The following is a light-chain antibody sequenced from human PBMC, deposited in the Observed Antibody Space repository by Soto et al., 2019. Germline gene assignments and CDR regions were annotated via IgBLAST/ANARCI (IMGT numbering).Light chain of an antibody. CDR2: GAS. J-gene: IGKJ2*01. Sequence: EIVLTQSPGTLSLSQGERATLSCRASQSVSSSYLAWYQQKPGQAPRLLIYGASSRPTGIPDRFNRSGSGTDFTLTISRLEPEHFAVYYCQQYGSSSYPIGQGTLLETK. V-gene: IGKV3-20*01. CDR1: QSVSSSY. CDR3: QQYGSSSYP.